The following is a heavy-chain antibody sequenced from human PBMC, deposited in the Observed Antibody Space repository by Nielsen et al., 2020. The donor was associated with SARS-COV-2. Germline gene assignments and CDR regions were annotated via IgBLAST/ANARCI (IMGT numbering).Heavy chain of an antibody. D-gene: IGHD5-12*01. V-gene: IGHV4-31*03. CDR2: IYFSGRT. J-gene: IGHJ6*02. CDR1: GGSISSGGYY. CDR3: ARESSGYDHYNYGMDV. Sequence: SETLSPTCTVFGGSISSGGYYWSWIRHHPGKGLEWIGYIYFSGRTCYNPSRKSRVTISVDTSKNQFSLSLRSVTAADTAVYYCARESSGYDHYNYGMDVWGQGTTVTVSS.